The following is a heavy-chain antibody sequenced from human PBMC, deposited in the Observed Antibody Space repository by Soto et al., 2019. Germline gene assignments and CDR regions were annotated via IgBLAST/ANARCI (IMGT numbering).Heavy chain of an antibody. J-gene: IGHJ6*03. CDR3: ARGLRITIFGVVIIPDYYYYYMDV. V-gene: IGHV4-61*08. CDR1: GGSISSGGYY. D-gene: IGHD3-3*01. Sequence: SETLSLTCTVSGGSISSGGYYWSWIRQHPGKGLEWIGYIYYSGSTYYNPSLKSRVTISVDTSKNQFSLKLSSVIAADTAVYYCARGLRITIFGVVIIPDYYYYYMDVWGKGTTVTVSS. CDR2: IYYSGST.